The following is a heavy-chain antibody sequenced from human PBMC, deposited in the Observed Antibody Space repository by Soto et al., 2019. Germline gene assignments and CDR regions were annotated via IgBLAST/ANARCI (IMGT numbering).Heavy chain of an antibody. CDR3: ARDRSKWELLEEAYAY. V-gene: IGHV3-21*01. CDR1: GFTFSSYS. J-gene: IGHJ4*02. D-gene: IGHD1-26*01. CDR2: ISSSSSYI. Sequence: EVQLVESGGGLVKPGGSLRLSCAASGFTFSSYSMNWVRQAPGKGLEWVSSISSSSSYIYYADSVKGRFTISRDNAKNSLYLQMNSLRAEDTAVYYCARDRSKWELLEEAYAYWGQGTLVTVSS.